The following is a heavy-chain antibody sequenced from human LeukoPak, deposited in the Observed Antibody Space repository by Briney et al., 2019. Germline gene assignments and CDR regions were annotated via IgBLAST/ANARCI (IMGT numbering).Heavy chain of an antibody. CDR1: GGSISSGGYY. CDR2: IYSGGST. CDR3: AREYSGSYFDY. J-gene: IGHJ4*02. D-gene: IGHD1-26*01. V-gene: IGHV3-66*01. Sequence: LSLTCTVSGGSISSGGYYWSWVRQAPGKGLEWVSVIYSGGSTYYADSVKGRFTISRDNSKNTLYLQMNSLRAEDTAVYYCAREYSGSYFDYWGQGTLVTVSS.